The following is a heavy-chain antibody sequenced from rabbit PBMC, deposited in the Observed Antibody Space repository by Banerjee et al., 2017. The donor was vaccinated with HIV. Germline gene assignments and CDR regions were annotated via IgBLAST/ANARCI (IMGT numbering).Heavy chain of an antibody. CDR2: IATGSSGST. Sequence: QEQLVEYGGDLVQPEGSLTLTCKASGFTLSSYWMCWVRQAPGKGLEWIACIATGSSGSTYYASWAKGRFTITKTSSTAVTLQMTSLTAADTATYFCARDPIEMAGYSLDLWGPGTL. CDR1: GFTLSSYW. CDR3: ARDPIEMAGYSLDL. V-gene: IGHV1S45*01. D-gene: IGHD4-1*01. J-gene: IGHJ4*01.